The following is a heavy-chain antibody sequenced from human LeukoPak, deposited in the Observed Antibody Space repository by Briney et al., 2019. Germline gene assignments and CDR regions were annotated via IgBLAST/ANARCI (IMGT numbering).Heavy chain of an antibody. J-gene: IGHJ4*02. V-gene: IGHV4-39*01. Sequence: SETLSLTCTVSGGSLRSSGHWWVWIRQPPGKGLEWIGSIHYSGKVYYNPSLKSRVTTSVDTSTDQFSLRLSSATAADTAVYYCARNRAFDYWGQGTLVTVSS. CDR2: IHYSGKV. CDR3: ARNRAFDY. CDR1: GGSLRSSGHW. D-gene: IGHD2/OR15-2a*01.